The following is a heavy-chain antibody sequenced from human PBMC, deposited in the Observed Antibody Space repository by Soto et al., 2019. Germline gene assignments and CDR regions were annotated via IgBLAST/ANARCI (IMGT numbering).Heavy chain of an antibody. D-gene: IGHD5-12*01. CDR3: ARTDTGYGGAFDI. Sequence: QVQLVQSGAEVKKPGSSVKVSCKASGCTFSSYTISWVRQAPGQGLEWMGRIIPILGIANYAQKFQGRVTITADKSTSTAYMELSSLRSEDTAVYYCARTDTGYGGAFDIWGQGTMVTVSS. V-gene: IGHV1-69*02. CDR2: IIPILGIA. CDR1: GCTFSSYT. J-gene: IGHJ3*02.